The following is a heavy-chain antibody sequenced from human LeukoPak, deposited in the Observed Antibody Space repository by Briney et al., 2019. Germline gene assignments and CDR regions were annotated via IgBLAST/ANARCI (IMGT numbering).Heavy chain of an antibody. D-gene: IGHD2-2*01. Sequence: PGGSLRLSCAASGFTFSSCDMHWVRHATGKGLEWVSAIGTAGDTYYPGSVKGRFTISRENAKNSLYLQMNSLRAGDTAVYYCAREGRYCSSTSCYHYYYGMDVWGQGTTVTVSS. CDR1: GFTFSSCD. CDR3: AREGRYCSSTSCYHYYYGMDV. CDR2: IGTAGDT. J-gene: IGHJ6*02. V-gene: IGHV3-13*01.